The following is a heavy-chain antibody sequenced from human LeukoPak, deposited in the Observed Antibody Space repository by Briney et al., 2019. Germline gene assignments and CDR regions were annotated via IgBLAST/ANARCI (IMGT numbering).Heavy chain of an antibody. D-gene: IGHD3-16*01. CDR3: ARDLYGSLSYGLDT. CDR1: GYNFLAHY. J-gene: IGHJ4*02. Sequence: ASVKVSCKTSGYNFLAHYIHWVRQAPGQGLEWMGWINSNTGGRMLAQKFEGGVSLTRDTATTTAYLEVSRLTGDDTAVYFCARDLYGSLSYGLDTWGQGTPVIVSS. V-gene: IGHV1-2*02. CDR2: INSNTGGR.